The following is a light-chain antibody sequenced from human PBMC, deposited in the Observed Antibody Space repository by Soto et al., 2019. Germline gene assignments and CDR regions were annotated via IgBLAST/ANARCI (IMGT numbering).Light chain of an antibody. CDR3: LQDYHLPIT. V-gene: IGKV3D-7*01. CDR1: QSISSSY. CDR2: GAS. Sequence: VLSQYPFTVSLSPGEGATLYCRASQSISSSYLSWYQQKPGQAPRLVIYGASTRATGIPARFSGSGRGSGTDFTLTISSLHPEDFAVYYCLQDYHLPITFGQGTRLEIK. J-gene: IGKJ5*01.